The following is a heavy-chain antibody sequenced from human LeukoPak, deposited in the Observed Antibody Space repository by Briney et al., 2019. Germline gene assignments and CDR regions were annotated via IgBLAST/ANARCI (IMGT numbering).Heavy chain of an antibody. D-gene: IGHD3-10*01. Sequence: GESLRISCKGSGYSFTSYCISWVRQMPGKGLEWMGRIDPSDSYTNYSPSFQGHVTISADKSISTAYLQWSSLKASDTAMYYCARHSLLWFGELGDAFDIWGQGTMVTVSS. J-gene: IGHJ3*02. CDR1: GYSFTSYC. V-gene: IGHV5-10-1*01. CDR3: ARHSLLWFGELGDAFDI. CDR2: IDPSDSYT.